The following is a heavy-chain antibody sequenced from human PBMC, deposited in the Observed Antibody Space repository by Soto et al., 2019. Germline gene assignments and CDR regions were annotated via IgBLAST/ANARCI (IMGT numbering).Heavy chain of an antibody. J-gene: IGHJ3*02. Sequence: GGSLRLSCAASGFTFSSYAMSWVRQAPGKGLEWVSAISGSGGSTYYADSVKGRFTISRDNSKNTLYLQMNSLRAEDTAVYYGASTDLAGGSGYGGAFDIWGQGTMVTVSS. D-gene: IGHD5-12*01. CDR3: ASTDLAGGSGYGGAFDI. CDR2: ISGSGGST. CDR1: GFTFSSYA. V-gene: IGHV3-23*01.